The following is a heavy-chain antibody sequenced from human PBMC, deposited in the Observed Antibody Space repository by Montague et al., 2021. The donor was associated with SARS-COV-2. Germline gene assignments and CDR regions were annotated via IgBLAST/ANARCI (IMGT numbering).Heavy chain of an antibody. CDR3: ARAYSGYVDY. V-gene: IGHV4-34*01. CDR2: IYYSGST. Sequence: SETLSLTCAVYVGSFSGYYWSWIRQPPGKGLEWIGYIYYSGSTYYNPSLKSRVTISVDTSKNQFSLKLSSVTAADTAVYYCARAYSGYVDYWGQGTLVTVSS. CDR1: VGSFSGYY. D-gene: IGHD1-26*01. J-gene: IGHJ4*02.